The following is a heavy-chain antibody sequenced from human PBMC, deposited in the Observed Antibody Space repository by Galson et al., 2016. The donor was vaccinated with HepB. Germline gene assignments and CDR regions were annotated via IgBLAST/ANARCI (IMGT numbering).Heavy chain of an antibody. CDR2: IKRRSNDMTT. CDR3: TTDEAFCTGTICYGFDY. V-gene: IGHV3-15*01. Sequence: SLRLSCAASGFTFKNTWMSWVRQAPGKGLEWVGRIKRRSNDMTTDYAAPVKGRFTISRDDSKNMVFLQMSRLKIEDTAVYYCTTDEAFCTGTICYGFDYWGQGTLVTVAS. CDR1: GFTFKNTW. J-gene: IGHJ4*02. D-gene: IGHD3/OR15-3a*01.